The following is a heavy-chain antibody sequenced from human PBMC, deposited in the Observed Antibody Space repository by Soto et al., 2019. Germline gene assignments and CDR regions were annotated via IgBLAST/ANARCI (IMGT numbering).Heavy chain of an antibody. CDR1: GFTFSNYA. D-gene: IGHD6-13*01. CDR3: ANGGAARIYFDY. CDR2: ISSGGVST. V-gene: IGHV3-23*01. J-gene: IGHJ4*02. Sequence: EVQLLESGGGLVQPGGSLRLSCAASGFTFSNYAMSWVRQAPGKGLEWVSAISSGGVSTYYADSVKGRFTISRDNSKNTLYLQMNSLRAEDTSIYYGANGGAARIYFDYWGQGTLVTVSS.